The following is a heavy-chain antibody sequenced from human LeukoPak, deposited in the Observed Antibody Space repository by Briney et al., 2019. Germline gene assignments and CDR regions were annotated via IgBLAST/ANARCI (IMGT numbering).Heavy chain of an antibody. Sequence: GGSLRLSCAVSGFIFNNFAMSWVRQAPGKGLEWVSAIDGSGSHTFYTDSVKGRFTISRDNSRNILYLQMNSPKTEDTAVYYCTTVPSTSSWYRIHYWGQGTLVTVSS. V-gene: IGHV3-23*05. CDR1: GFIFNNFA. CDR2: IDGSGSHT. D-gene: IGHD6-13*01. J-gene: IGHJ4*02. CDR3: TTVPSTSSWYRIHY.